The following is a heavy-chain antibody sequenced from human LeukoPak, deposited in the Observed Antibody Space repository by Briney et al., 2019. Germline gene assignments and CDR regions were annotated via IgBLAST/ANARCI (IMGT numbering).Heavy chain of an antibody. CDR3: ARDGVLTAFDY. Sequence: GGSLRLSCVASGFTFSRYSMNWVRQAPGKGLEWVANIKQDGSEKYYVDSVKGRFTISRDNAKNSLYLQMNSLRAEDTAVYYCARDGVLTAFDYWGQGTLVTVSS. J-gene: IGHJ4*02. CDR2: IKQDGSEK. CDR1: GFTFSRYS. D-gene: IGHD3-9*01. V-gene: IGHV3-7*01.